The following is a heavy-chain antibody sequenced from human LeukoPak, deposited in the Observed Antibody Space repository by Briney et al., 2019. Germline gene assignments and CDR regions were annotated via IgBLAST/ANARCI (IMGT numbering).Heavy chain of an antibody. Sequence: GGSLRLSCAASGFTFSSYGMHWVRQAPGKGLEWVAVISYDGSNKYYADSVKGRFTISRDNAKNSLYLQMNRLRAEDTAVYYCARDWIGDGYNYYHYFDYWGQGTLVTVSS. D-gene: IGHD5-24*01. J-gene: IGHJ4*02. V-gene: IGHV3-30*03. CDR3: ARDWIGDGYNYYHYFDY. CDR1: GFTFSSYG. CDR2: ISYDGSNK.